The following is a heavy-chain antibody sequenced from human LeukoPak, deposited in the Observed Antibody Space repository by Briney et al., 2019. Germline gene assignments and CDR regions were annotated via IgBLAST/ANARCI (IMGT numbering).Heavy chain of an antibody. CDR3: AKDPGYDFWSAYYTDY. CDR1: GFTFSRYG. Sequence: PGGSLRLSCAASGFTFSRYGMHWVRQAPGKGLEWVSFIRYDGGNKYYVDSVKGRFTISRDNSKNTLYLQMNSLRAEDTALHYCAKDPGYDFWSAYYTDYWGQGTLVTVSS. CDR2: IRYDGGNK. D-gene: IGHD3-3*01. J-gene: IGHJ4*02. V-gene: IGHV3-30*02.